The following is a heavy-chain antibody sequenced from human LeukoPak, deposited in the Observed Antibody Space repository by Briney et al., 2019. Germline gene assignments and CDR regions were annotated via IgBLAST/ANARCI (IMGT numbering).Heavy chain of an antibody. V-gene: IGHV1-69*04. CDR3: ARPLSSTGYNWKWPPRMDV. CDR1: GGTFSSYA. Sequence: GSSVKVSFTASGGTFSSYAISWVRQAPGQGLEWMGRIIPILGIANYAQKFQGRVTITADKSTSTAYMELSSLRSEDTAVYYCARPLSSTGYNWKWPPRMDVWGQGTTVTVSS. J-gene: IGHJ6*02. D-gene: IGHD1-20*01. CDR2: IIPILGIA.